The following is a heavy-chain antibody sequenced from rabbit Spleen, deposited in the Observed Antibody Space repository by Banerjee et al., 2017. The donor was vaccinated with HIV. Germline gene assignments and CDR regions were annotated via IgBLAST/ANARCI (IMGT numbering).Heavy chain of an antibody. J-gene: IGHJ6*01. V-gene: IGHV1S40*01. Sequence: QSLEESGGDLVKPGASLTLTCTASGFSFSGSHYMCWVRQAPGKGLEWIACIYTGSSGSTYYASWAKGRFTCSKTSSTTVTLQMTSLTVADTATYFCARDTGSSFSSYGMDLWGQGTLVTVS. CDR2: IYTGSSGST. D-gene: IGHD8-1*01. CDR1: GFSFSGSHY. CDR3: ARDTGSSFSSYGMDL.